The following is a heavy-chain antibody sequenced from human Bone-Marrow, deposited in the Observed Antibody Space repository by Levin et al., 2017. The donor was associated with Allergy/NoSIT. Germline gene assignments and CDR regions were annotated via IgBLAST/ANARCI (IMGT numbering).Heavy chain of an antibody. D-gene: IGHD3-22*01. J-gene: IGHJ4*02. CDR2: ISWDGGDT. Sequence: GESLKISCAASGFIFDDYTMYWVRQPPGKGLEWVCLISWDGGDTYYADSVEGRFTVSRDNSRNSPYLQMKSLTTEDTAFYYCAKGDNSGYPTSLDYWGQGTLVTVSS. V-gene: IGHV3-43*01. CDR3: AKGDNSGYPTSLDY. CDR1: GFIFDDYT.